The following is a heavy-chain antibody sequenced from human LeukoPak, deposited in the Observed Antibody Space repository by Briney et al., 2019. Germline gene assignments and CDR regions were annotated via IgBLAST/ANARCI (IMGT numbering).Heavy chain of an antibody. V-gene: IGHV4-61*08. CDR3: ARHAALWFGELFLYWFDP. CDR2: IYYSGST. Sequence: PSETLSLTCAVSGGSISSGGYSWSWIRQPPGKGLEWIGYIYYSGSTNYNPSLKSRVTISVDTSKNQFSLKLSSVTAADTAVYYCARHAALWFGELFLYWFDPWGQGTLVTVSS. D-gene: IGHD3-10*01. J-gene: IGHJ5*02. CDR1: GGSISSGGYS.